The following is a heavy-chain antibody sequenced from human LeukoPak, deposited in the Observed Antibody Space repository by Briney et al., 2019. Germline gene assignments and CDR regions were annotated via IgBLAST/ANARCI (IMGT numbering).Heavy chain of an antibody. D-gene: IGHD5-12*01. J-gene: IGHJ6*03. CDR2: IFTSGST. CDR3: AREPGGYAAHYYMDV. V-gene: IGHV4-4*07. CDR1: GDSISNYY. Sequence: PSETLSLTCPVSGDSISNYYWSWIRQPAREGLERIGRIFTSGSTNYNASLKSRAAISLDKSKNQFSLTLRSVTAADTALYYCAREPGGYAAHYYMDVWGKGTTVTVSS.